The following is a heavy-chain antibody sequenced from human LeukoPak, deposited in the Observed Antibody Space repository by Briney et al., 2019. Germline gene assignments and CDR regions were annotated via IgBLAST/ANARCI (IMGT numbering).Heavy chain of an antibody. J-gene: IGHJ1*01. Sequence: GGSLRLSCAASGFTFSSYGMHWFRQAPAKGXXXXXXXXXDGSNKYYADSVKGRFTISRDNSKNTLYLQMNSLRAEDTAVYYCARGIDYYGSGSYPLHFQHWGQGTLVTVSS. D-gene: IGHD3-10*01. CDR1: GFTFSSYG. CDR3: ARGIDYYGSGSYPLHFQH. CDR2: XXXDGSNK. V-gene: IGHV3-33*01.